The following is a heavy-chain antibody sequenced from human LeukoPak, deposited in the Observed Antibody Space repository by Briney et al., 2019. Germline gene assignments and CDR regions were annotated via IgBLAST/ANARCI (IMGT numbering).Heavy chain of an antibody. J-gene: IGHJ4*02. Sequence: GSLRLSCTASGFTFSSYWMSWVRQAPGKGLEWVSAISGSGGSTYYADSVKGRFTISRDNSKNTLYLQMNSLRAEDTAVYYCAKEDIVVVVAATGGYFDYWGQGTLVTVSS. CDR3: AKEDIVVVVAATGGYFDY. D-gene: IGHD2-15*01. CDR2: ISGSGGST. CDR1: GFTFSSYW. V-gene: IGHV3-23*01.